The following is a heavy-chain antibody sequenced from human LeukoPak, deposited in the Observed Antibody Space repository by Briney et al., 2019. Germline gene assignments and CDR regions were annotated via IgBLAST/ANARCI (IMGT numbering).Heavy chain of an antibody. Sequence: GGSLRLSCAASGFTLSSYSVNWVRQAPGKGLEWVSSISSSSSYIYYADSVKGRFTISRDNSKNTLYLQMNSLRVEDTAVYNCAKDRRTLDAFDVWGQGTMVTVSS. CDR3: AKDRRTLDAFDV. V-gene: IGHV3-21*04. J-gene: IGHJ3*01. CDR1: GFTLSSYS. CDR2: ISSSSSYI.